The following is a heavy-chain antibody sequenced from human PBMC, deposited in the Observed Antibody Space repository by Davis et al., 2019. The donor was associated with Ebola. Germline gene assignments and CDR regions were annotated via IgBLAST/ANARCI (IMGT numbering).Heavy chain of an antibody. D-gene: IGHD2/OR15-2a*01. CDR2: INTDGGST. Sequence: GESLKISCAASGFSISTYWMHWVRQAPGKGLVWVSRINTDGGSTSYADSVRGQFTVSRDNAKNTLYLQMNSLRVEDTAVYHCARVIHFPGIGTDVWGQGATVTVSS. J-gene: IGHJ6*02. CDR1: GFSISTYW. CDR3: ARVIHFPGIGTDV. V-gene: IGHV3-74*01.